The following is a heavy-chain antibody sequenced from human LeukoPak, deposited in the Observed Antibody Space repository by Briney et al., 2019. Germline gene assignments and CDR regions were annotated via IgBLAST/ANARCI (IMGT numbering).Heavy chain of an antibody. CDR3: ARFAGYSSSWPLDY. Sequence: GGSLRLSFAASGFTFSTYGMHWVRQAPGKGLEWVAVIWYDGSNKYYADSVKGRFTISRDNSKNTLYLQMNSLRAEDTAVYYCARFAGYSSSWPLDYWGQGTLVTVSS. CDR2: IWYDGSNK. D-gene: IGHD6-13*01. CDR1: GFTFSTYG. J-gene: IGHJ4*02. V-gene: IGHV3-33*01.